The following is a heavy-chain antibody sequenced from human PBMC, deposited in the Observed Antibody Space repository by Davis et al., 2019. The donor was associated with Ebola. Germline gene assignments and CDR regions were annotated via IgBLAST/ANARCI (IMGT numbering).Heavy chain of an antibody. CDR1: GFTFNTFW. V-gene: IGHV3-74*01. Sequence: HTGGSLRLSCAASGFTFNTFWMHWVRQVPGKGLVWVSRINSDGSSASYADSVKGRFTISRDNSKNTLYLQMNSLRAEDTAVYYCAKDHWATFDYWGQGTLVTVSS. CDR2: INSDGSSA. CDR3: AKDHWATFDY. D-gene: IGHD5-12*01. J-gene: IGHJ4*02.